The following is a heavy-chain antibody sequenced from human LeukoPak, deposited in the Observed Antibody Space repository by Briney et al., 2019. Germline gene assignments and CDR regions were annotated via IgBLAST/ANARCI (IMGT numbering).Heavy chain of an antibody. CDR3: ATGDHSFDN. CDR2: YASGTT. V-gene: IGHV4-4*07. J-gene: IGHJ4*02. Sequence: SETLSLTCSVSGASLTIYYWNWIRQPAGKGLEWIGRYASGTTTHNPSLKSQFTMSIDTSKNQVSLKLTSVTAADTAVHYCATGDHSFDNWGQGTLVTVTP. D-gene: IGHD7-27*01. CDR1: GASLTIYY.